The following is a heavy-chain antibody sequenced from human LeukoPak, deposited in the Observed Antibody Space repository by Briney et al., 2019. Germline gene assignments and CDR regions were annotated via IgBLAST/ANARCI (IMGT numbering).Heavy chain of an antibody. CDR2: ISGSGGST. J-gene: IGHJ4*02. CDR3: AKGDVVVPAAARRYYFDY. D-gene: IGHD2-2*01. Sequence: PGGSLRLSCAASGFTFSSYAMSWVRQAPGKGLEWVSAISGSGGSTYYADSVKGRFTISRDNSKNTLYLQMNSLRAEDTAVYYCAKGDVVVPAAARRYYFDYWGQGTLVTVSP. V-gene: IGHV3-23*01. CDR1: GFTFSSYA.